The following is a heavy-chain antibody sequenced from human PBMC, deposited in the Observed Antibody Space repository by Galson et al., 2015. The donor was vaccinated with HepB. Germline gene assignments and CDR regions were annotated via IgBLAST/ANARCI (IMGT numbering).Heavy chain of an antibody. Sequence: SLRLSCAASGFTFRNYAINWVRQAPGKGLEWVALISYDVSNKYYADSVKGRLTISRDNSKNTVYLQMNSLRTEDTAVYYCARAAAGSVGWFDPWGQGTLVTVSS. V-gene: IGHV3-30*04. D-gene: IGHD6-13*01. CDR1: GFTFRNYA. CDR3: ARAAAGSVGWFDP. J-gene: IGHJ5*02. CDR2: ISYDVSNK.